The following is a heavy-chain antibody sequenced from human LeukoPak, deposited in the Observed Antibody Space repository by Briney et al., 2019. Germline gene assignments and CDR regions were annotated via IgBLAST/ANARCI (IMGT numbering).Heavy chain of an antibody. V-gene: IGHV3-23*01. J-gene: IGHJ4*02. Sequence: PGGSLRLSCAASGFTFSRYNMHWVRQAPGKGLEWVSAISGSGGSTYYADSVKGRFTISRDNSKNTLYLQMNSLRAEDTAVYYCAKPHLGQQLVPGGFDYWGQGTLVTVSS. CDR2: ISGSGGST. CDR3: AKPHLGQQLVPGGFDY. D-gene: IGHD6-13*01. CDR1: GFTFSRYN.